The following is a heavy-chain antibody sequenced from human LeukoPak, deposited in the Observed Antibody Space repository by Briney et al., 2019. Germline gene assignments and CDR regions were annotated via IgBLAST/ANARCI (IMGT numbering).Heavy chain of an antibody. J-gene: IGHJ6*03. D-gene: IGHD6-13*01. CDR2: IYPGDSDT. CDR1: GYSFNSYW. V-gene: IGHV5-51*01. CDR3: ARRGAAAGIYYYYYMDV. Sequence: GESLKISRKGSGYSFNSYWIGWVRQMSGKGLGWVGSIYPGDSDTRYSPFLQGQVTLSECKSSGTAFLPWSSLKASDPAMYYCARRGAAAGIYYYYYMDVWGKGTTVTVSS.